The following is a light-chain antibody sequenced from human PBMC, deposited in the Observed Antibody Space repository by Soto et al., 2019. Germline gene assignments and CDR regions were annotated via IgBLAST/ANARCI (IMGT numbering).Light chain of an antibody. J-gene: IGKJ5*01. CDR2: GSS. Sequence: EIVMTQSPATLSVSPGERATLSCRASQSVNSGLAWYQQKPGQAPRLLIYGSSTRATGIPARFSGSGSGTEFTLTISSLQSEDFAVYYCQQYKNWTPITFGKGTRMEIK. V-gene: IGKV3-15*01. CDR1: QSVNSG. CDR3: QQYKNWTPIT.